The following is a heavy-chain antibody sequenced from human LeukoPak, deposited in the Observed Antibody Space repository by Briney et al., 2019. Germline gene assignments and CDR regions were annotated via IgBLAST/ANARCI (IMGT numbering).Heavy chain of an antibody. CDR2: IYYSGST. J-gene: IGHJ4*02. CDR1: GGSISSSSYY. V-gene: IGHV4-39*07. Sequence: SETLSLTCTVSGGSISSSSYYWGWIRQPPGKGLEWIGSIYYSGSTYYNPSLKSRVTISVDTSKNQFSLKLSSVTAADTAVYYCARDHEEGRFDYWGQGTLVTVSS. CDR3: ARDHEEGRFDY.